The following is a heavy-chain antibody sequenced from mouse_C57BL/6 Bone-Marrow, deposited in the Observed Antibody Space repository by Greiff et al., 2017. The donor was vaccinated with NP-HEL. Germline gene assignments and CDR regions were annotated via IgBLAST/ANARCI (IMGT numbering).Heavy chain of an antibody. D-gene: IGHD2-3*01. CDR1: GYTFTSYG. V-gene: IGHV1-81*01. J-gene: IGHJ2*01. CDR2: IYPRSGNT. Sequence: QVQLKESGAELARPGASVKLSCKASGYTFTSYGISWVKQRTGQGLEWIGEIYPRSGNTYYNEKFKGKATLTADKSSSTAYMELRSLTSEDSAVYFCAIRRMRWLPHFDYWGQGTTLTVSS. CDR3: AIRRMRWLPHFDY.